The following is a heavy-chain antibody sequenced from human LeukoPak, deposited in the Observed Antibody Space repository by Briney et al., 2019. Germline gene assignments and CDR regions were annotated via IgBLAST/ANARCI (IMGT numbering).Heavy chain of an antibody. D-gene: IGHD3-22*01. V-gene: IGHV4-39*07. J-gene: IGHJ3*02. CDR1: GGSISSSSYY. CDR3: ARVGITMIVVVRTGYDAFDI. CDR2: IYYSGST. Sequence: ASETLSLTCTVSGGSISSSSYYWGWIRQPPGKGLEWIGSIYYSGSTYYNPSLKSRVTISVDTSKNQFSLKLSSVTAADTAVYYCARVGITMIVVVRTGYDAFDIWGQGTMVTVSS.